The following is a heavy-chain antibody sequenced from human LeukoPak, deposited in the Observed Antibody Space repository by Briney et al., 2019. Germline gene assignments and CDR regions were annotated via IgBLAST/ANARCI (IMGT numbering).Heavy chain of an antibody. CDR1: GYSITSAYY. CDR3: ARDSYGSGSSYNDYYYYMDV. Sequence: SETLSLTCTVSGYSITSAYYWGWIRQPPGKGLEWIGSFFLKGSTYYNPSLKSRVTISVDTSKNQFSLKLSSVTPADTAVYYCARDSYGSGSSYNDYYYYMDVWGKGTTVTIS. D-gene: IGHD3-10*01. V-gene: IGHV4-38-2*02. CDR2: FFLKGST. J-gene: IGHJ6*03.